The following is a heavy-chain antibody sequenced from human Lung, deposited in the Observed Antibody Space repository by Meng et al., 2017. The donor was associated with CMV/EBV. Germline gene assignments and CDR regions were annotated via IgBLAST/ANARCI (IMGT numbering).Heavy chain of an antibody. Sequence: GSLRLXXTVSGGSISSSSYYWGWIRQPPGKGLEWIGSIYYSGSTYYNPSLKSRVTISVDTSKNQFSLKLSSVTAADTAVYYCARQESSWYYLDYWGQGTLVTVSS. J-gene: IGHJ4*02. D-gene: IGHD6-13*01. CDR1: GGSISSSSYY. CDR2: IYYSGST. V-gene: IGHV4-39*01. CDR3: ARQESSWYYLDY.